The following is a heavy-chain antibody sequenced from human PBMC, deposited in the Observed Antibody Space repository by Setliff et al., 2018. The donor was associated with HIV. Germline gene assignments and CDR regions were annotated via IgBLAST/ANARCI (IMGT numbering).Heavy chain of an antibody. D-gene: IGHD3-16*01. CDR2: IIPLFGTA. V-gene: IGHV1-69*13. CDR3: ARSGGTSQYHFYMDV. CDR1: GGSFSDYA. J-gene: IGHJ6*03. Sequence: ASVKVSCKASGGSFSDYAINWVRQAPGQGLEWVGGIIPLFGTANYAQKFLGRVTITADEATVTAYMQLSSLRSDDTAVYYCARSGGTSQYHFYMDVWGKGTTVTVS.